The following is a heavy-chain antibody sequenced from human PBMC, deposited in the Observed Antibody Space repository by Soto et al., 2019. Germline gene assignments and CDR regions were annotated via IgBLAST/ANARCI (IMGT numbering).Heavy chain of an antibody. J-gene: IGHJ4*02. CDR3: AHRLRGSDFDY. V-gene: IGHV2-5*01. CDR2: IYWNDGK. D-gene: IGHD3-16*01. Sequence: QITLKASGPTLVKPTQPLTLTCTFSGFSLSTSGVGVGWIRQPPGKALEWLALIYWNDGKRYSPSLKSRLTITKDTSKNQVVLTMTNMDPVDTATYYCAHRLRGSDFDYWGQGTQVTVSS. CDR1: GFSLSTSGVG.